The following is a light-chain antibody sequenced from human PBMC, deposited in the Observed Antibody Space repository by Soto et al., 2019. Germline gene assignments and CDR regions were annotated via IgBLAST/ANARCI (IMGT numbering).Light chain of an antibody. Sequence: DIQMTQSPSSVSASIGDTVTLTCRASQDINTLLAWYQQKPGKAPKLLIYGASTLESGVPSRFSGRGSGTDFTLTISSLQPEDFATYFCQQPDSFPLTFGGGTKVEIK. CDR1: QDINTL. CDR2: GAS. CDR3: QQPDSFPLT. V-gene: IGKV1D-12*01. J-gene: IGKJ4*01.